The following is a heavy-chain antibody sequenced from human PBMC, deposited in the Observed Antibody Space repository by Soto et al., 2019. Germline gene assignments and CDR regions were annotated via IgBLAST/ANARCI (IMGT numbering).Heavy chain of an antibody. D-gene: IGHD2-8*01. CDR2: ISGSGDGT. J-gene: IGHJ6*02. CDR3: TKSRRGILMVYGFGGMDV. CDR1: GFTVNSHA. V-gene: IGHV3-23*01. Sequence: GGSLRLSCAASGFTVNSHAMSWVRQAPGKGLEWVASISGSGDGTYYGDSVKGRFTISRDSSSSTLYLQMNNLRGEDTAVYFCTKSRRGILMVYGFGGMDVWGQGTTVTVS.